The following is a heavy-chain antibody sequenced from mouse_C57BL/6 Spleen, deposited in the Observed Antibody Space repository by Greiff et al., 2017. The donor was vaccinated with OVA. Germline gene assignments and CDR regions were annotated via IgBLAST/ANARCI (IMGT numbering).Heavy chain of an antibody. CDR1: GYTFTSYW. Sequence: QVQLQQSGAELVKPGASVKLSCKASGYTFTSYWMHWVKQRPGRGLEWIGRIDPNSGGTKYNEKFTSKATLTVDKPSSTAYMQLSSLTSEDSAVYYCARSIGSASSYGAMDYWGQGTSVTVSS. V-gene: IGHV1-72*01. CDR3: ARSIGSASSYGAMDY. CDR2: IDPNSGGT. J-gene: IGHJ4*01. D-gene: IGHD1-1*01.